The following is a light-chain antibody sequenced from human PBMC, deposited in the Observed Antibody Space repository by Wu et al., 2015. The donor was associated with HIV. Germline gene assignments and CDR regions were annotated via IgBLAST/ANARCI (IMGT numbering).Light chain of an antibody. J-gene: IGKJ4*01. CDR1: QGISSY. Sequence: IQLTQSPSSLSASVGDRVTITCRASQGISSYLAWYQQKPGKAPKLLIYAASTLQSGVPSRFSGSGSGTEFTLTISSLQPEDFASYYCQQLNTSPPTFGGGTKVEI. V-gene: IGKV1-9*01. CDR2: AAS. CDR3: QQLNTSPPT.